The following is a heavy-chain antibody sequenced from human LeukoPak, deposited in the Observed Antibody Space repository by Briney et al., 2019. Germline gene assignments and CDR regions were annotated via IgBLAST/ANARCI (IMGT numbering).Heavy chain of an antibody. Sequence: GASVKVSCKASGYTFTSYGISWVRQAPGQGLEWMGWISAYNGNTNYAQKLQGRVTMTTDTSTSTAYMELRSLRSDDTAVYYCARDRTHGSGSYPPHYYMDVWGKGTTVTISS. J-gene: IGHJ6*03. CDR3: ARDRTHGSGSYPPHYYMDV. D-gene: IGHD3-10*01. CDR1: GYTFTSYG. CDR2: ISAYNGNT. V-gene: IGHV1-18*01.